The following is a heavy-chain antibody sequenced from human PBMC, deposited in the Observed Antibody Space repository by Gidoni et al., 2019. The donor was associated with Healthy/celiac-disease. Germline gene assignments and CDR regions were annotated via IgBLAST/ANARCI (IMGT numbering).Heavy chain of an antibody. CDR2: ISSSGSTI. D-gene: IGHD2-15*01. V-gene: IGHV3-48*03. CDR1: GFTFSSYE. Sequence: EVQLVESGGGLVQPGGSLRLSCAASGFTFSSYEMNWVRQAPGKGLEWVSYISSSGSTIYYADSVKGRFTISRDNAKNSLYLQMNSLRAEDTAVYYCASGVVVAATLDYWGQGTLVTVSS. CDR3: ASGVVVAATLDY. J-gene: IGHJ4*02.